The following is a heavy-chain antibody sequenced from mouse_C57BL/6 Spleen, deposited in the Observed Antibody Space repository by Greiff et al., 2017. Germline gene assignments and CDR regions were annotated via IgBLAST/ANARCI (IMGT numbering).Heavy chain of an antibody. CDR3: ARDDYDVFAY. J-gene: IGHJ3*01. Sequence: EVQLVESGGGLVKPGGSLKLSCAASGFTFSDSGMHWVRQAPEKGLEWVAYISSGSSTIYYADTVKGRFTISRDNAKNTLFLQMTSLRSEDTAMYYCARDDYDVFAYWGQGTLVTVSA. V-gene: IGHV5-17*01. D-gene: IGHD2-4*01. CDR2: ISSGSSTI. CDR1: GFTFSDSG.